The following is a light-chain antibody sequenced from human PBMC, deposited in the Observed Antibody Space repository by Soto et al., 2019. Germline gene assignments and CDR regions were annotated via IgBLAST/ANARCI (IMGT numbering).Light chain of an antibody. CDR1: SSDVGSYNL. Sequence: QSALSQPASVSGSPGQSITISCTGTSSDVGSYNLVSWYQQHPGKVPKLIIYEGSKRPSGVSNRFSGSKSGNTASLTISGLQVEDEADYFCCSYSGTRPYVLGTGTKVTVL. J-gene: IGLJ1*01. CDR3: CSYSGTRPYV. V-gene: IGLV2-23*01. CDR2: EGS.